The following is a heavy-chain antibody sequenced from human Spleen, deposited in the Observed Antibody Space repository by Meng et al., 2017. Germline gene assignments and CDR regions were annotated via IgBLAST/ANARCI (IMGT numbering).Heavy chain of an antibody. D-gene: IGHD6-19*01. CDR3: ARVRQWLL. V-gene: IGHV4-34*01. J-gene: IGHJ4*02. CDR1: GGSFSGYY. Sequence: SCAVYGGSFSGYYWSWIRQPPGKGLEWIGEINHSGSTNYNPSLESRATISVDTSQNNLSLKLSSVTAADSAVYYCARVRQWLLWGQGTLVTVSS. CDR2: INHSGST.